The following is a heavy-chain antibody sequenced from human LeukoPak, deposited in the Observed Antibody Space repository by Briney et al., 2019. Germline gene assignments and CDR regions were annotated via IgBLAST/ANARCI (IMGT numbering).Heavy chain of an antibody. CDR1: GFAFSNYA. J-gene: IGHJ4*02. CDR2: ISGFNT. D-gene: IGHD6-13*01. Sequence: GGSLRLSCTTSGFAFSNYAMNWVRQAPGKGPEWVSGISGFNTYYADSVKGRFTISRDNSKNTLYLQMNSLRAEDTAVYYCAKVSGIAAAGTLGYWGQGTLVTVSS. CDR3: AKVSGIAAAGTLGY. V-gene: IGHV3-23*01.